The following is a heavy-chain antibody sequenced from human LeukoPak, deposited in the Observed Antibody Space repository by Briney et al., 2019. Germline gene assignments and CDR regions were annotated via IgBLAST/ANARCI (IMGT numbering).Heavy chain of an antibody. V-gene: IGHV1-2*02. CDR1: EYTFTGYY. CDR3: ARDSGWYSFDY. J-gene: IGHJ4*02. CDR2: INPDSGGT. D-gene: IGHD6-19*01. Sequence: ASVKVSCKASEYTFTGYYMHWMRQAPGQGLEWMGWINPDSGGTDYAQNFQGRVTMTRDTSISTAYMELSRLRSDDTAVYYCARDSGWYSFDYWGQGTLVTVSS.